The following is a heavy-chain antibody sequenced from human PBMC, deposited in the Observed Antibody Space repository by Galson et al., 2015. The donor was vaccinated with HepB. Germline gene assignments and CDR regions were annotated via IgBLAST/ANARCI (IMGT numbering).Heavy chain of an antibody. J-gene: IGHJ6*02. CDR3: ARDSFDSPSGGMDV. V-gene: IGHV3-21*01. D-gene: IGHD3-22*01. Sequence: SLRLSCAASGFTFSSYSMNWVRQVPGKGLEWVSSISSSSSYIYYADSVKGRFTISRDNAKNSLYLQMNSLRAEDTAVYYCARDSFDSPSGGMDVWGQGTTVTVSS. CDR2: ISSSSSYI. CDR1: GFTFSSYS.